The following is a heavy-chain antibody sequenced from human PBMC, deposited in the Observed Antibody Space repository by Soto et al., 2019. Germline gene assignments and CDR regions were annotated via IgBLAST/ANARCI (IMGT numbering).Heavy chain of an antibody. Sequence: GGSLRLSCATSGFTFRNYAMSWVRQAPGKGLEWVSSVSGSGDKTYSIDSVKGRLTISRDNSKNTLYLQMSSLRVEDTAIYYCVRDYYFDHWGQGALVPVSS. J-gene: IGHJ4*02. V-gene: IGHV3-23*01. CDR3: VRDYYFDH. CDR2: VSGSGDKT. CDR1: GFTFRNYA.